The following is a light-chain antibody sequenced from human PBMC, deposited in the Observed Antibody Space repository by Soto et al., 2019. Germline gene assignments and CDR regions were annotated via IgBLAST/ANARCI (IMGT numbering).Light chain of an antibody. CDR2: KAS. Sequence: DIQMTQSPSTLAASVGDRVTITCRASQSISDWLAWYQQKPGKAPKVLIYKASRLESGVPSRFSGSGSGTEFTLTINSLQPDDFATYYCQQYKTFWTFGQGTKVEVK. V-gene: IGKV1-5*03. CDR3: QQYKTFWT. CDR1: QSISDW. J-gene: IGKJ1*01.